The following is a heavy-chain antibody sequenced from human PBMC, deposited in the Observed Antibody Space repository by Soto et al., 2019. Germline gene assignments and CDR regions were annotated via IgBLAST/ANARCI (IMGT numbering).Heavy chain of an antibody. V-gene: IGHV4-39*01. CDR3: MNYNSGWKY. J-gene: IGHJ4*02. Sequence: QLQLQESGPGLVQPSETLSLTCTVSGVSISSHGYFWGWIRQPPGKGLEWIGMISYSGSTYYSPSLKSRVTISADTSKNPWSLRLSSVTAADTAVFHCMNYNSGWKYWGQGTVVTVSS. D-gene: IGHD5-12*01. CDR1: GVSISSHGYF. CDR2: ISYSGST.